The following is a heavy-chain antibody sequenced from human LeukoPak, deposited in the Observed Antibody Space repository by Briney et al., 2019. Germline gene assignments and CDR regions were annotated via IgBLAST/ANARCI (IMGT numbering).Heavy chain of an antibody. V-gene: IGHV4-38-2*02. CDR2: IYHSGST. Sequence: SETLSLTCTVSGYSISSGYYWGWIRQPPGKGLEWIGSIYHSGSTNYNPSLKSRVTISVDTSKNQFSLKLSSVTAADTAVYYCASSSDYGYFDIWGQGTMVTVSS. J-gene: IGHJ3*02. CDR1: GYSISSGYY. CDR3: ASSSDYGYFDI. D-gene: IGHD4-17*01.